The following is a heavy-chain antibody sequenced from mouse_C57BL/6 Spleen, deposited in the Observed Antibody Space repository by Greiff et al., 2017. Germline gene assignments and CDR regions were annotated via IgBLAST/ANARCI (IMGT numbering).Heavy chain of an antibody. CDR3: ARYSNQAWFAY. Sequence: QVQLQQSGAELVMPGASVKLSCKASGYTFTSYWMHWVKQRPGQGLEWIGEIDPSDSYTNYNQKFKGKSTLTVDKSSSTAYMQLSSLTSEDSAVYYCARYSNQAWFAYWGQGTLVTVSA. D-gene: IGHD2-5*01. CDR2: IDPSDSYT. V-gene: IGHV1-69*01. CDR1: GYTFTSYW. J-gene: IGHJ3*01.